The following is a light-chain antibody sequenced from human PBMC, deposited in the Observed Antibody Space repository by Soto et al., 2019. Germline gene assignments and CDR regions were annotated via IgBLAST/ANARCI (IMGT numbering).Light chain of an antibody. CDR1: SSDVGSYNS. J-gene: IGLJ3*02. CDR3: SSYTGSTTLVV. Sequence: QSALTQPASVSGSPGQSISISCTGTSSDVGSYNSVSWYQQHPGKAPKLMIFEVSNRPSGVSNRFSGSKSGNTASLTISGLQADDEADYYCSSYTGSTTLVVFGGGTKLTVL. CDR2: EVS. V-gene: IGLV2-14*01.